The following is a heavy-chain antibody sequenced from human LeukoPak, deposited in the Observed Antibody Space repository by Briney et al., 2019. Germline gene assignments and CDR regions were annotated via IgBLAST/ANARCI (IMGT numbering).Heavy chain of an antibody. CDR1: GCTFTHYY. CDR2: RNLSDWGT. J-gene: IGHJ6*02. D-gene: IGHD4-17*01. CDR3: ARDTRTMTAVPRCQHYYHGLDV. Sequence: ASVPVSCRASGCTFTHYYLHWVRQAPGHGLEWVAIRNLSDWGTNDEQKLQGRVTVPRDTSTSTVYMELSSLSSEDTAVYYCARDTRTMTAVPRCQHYYHGLDVWGQGTTVTVSS. V-gene: IGHV1-46*01.